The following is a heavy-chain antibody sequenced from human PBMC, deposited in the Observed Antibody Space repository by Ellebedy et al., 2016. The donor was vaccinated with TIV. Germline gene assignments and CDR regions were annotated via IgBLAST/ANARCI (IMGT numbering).Heavy chain of an antibody. D-gene: IGHD2-2*01. CDR3: ASLGYCSSTSCYGEGYFDY. Sequence: MPSDTLSLTCTVSGGSISSYYWSWIRQPPGKGLEWIGYIYYSGSTYYNPSLKSRVTISVDTSKNQFSLKLSSVTAADTAVYYCASLGYCSSTSCYGEGYFDYWGQGTLVTVSS. CDR1: GGSISSYY. CDR2: IYYSGST. J-gene: IGHJ4*02. V-gene: IGHV4-59*06.